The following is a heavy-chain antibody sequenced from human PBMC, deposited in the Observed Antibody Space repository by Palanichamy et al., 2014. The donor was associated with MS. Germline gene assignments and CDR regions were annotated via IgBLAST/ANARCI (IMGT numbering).Heavy chain of an antibody. CDR3: ARLKGRSTDY. CDR1: GFTFSNYW. D-gene: IGHD3-3*01. V-gene: IGHV3-7*01. CDR2: MKQDGSGR. Sequence: EVQLVESGGGLVQPGGSLRLSCAASGFTFSNYWMGWVRQAPGKGLEWVASMKQDGSGRSYVDSVKGRVTISRDNAKNSLYLQMSSLGAEDTAVYYCARLKGRSTDYWGQGTLVTVSS. J-gene: IGHJ4*02.